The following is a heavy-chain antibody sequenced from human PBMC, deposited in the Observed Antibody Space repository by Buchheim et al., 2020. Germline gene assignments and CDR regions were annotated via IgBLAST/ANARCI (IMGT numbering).Heavy chain of an antibody. J-gene: IGHJ4*02. CDR2: LSGSGGST. D-gene: IGHD3-22*01. CDR1: GFTFSSYA. Sequence: EVQLLESGGGLVQPGGSLRLSCAASGFTFSSYAMSWVRQAPRKGLEWVSALSGSGGSTYYADSVKGRFTIYRDNSKHKLYLQMNSLRSDDTAVYYCAKRDSSGYYYDYWGQRTL. CDR3: AKRDSSGYYYDY. V-gene: IGHV3-23*01.